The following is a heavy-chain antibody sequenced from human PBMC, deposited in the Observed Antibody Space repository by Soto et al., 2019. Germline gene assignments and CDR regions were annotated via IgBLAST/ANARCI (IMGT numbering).Heavy chain of an antibody. Sequence: GGSLRLSCAASGFTFSSYWMNWVRQAPGKGLEWVANIKQDGSEKYYVDSVKGRFTISRDNARNSLYLRMNSLRVEDTAVYYCARDWIINSWGRGTLVTVSS. CDR3: ARDWIINS. J-gene: IGHJ4*02. D-gene: IGHD3-10*01. CDR2: IKQDGSEK. CDR1: GFTFSSYW. V-gene: IGHV3-7*01.